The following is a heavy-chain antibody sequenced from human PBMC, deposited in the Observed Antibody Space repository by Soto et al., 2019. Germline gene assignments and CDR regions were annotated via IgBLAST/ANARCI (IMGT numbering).Heavy chain of an antibody. CDR3: ARTYYYGSGSYP. Sequence: ASETLSLTCAVYGGTFSGYYWSWIRQPPGKGLEWIGEINHSGSTNYNPSLKSRVTISVDTSKNQFSLKLSSVTAADTAVYYCARTYYYGSGSYPWGQGTLVTVSS. CDR1: GGTFSGYY. CDR2: INHSGST. V-gene: IGHV4-34*01. J-gene: IGHJ5*02. D-gene: IGHD3-10*01.